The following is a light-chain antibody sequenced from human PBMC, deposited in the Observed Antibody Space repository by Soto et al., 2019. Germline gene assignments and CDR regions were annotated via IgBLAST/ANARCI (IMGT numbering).Light chain of an antibody. CDR1: QSVDSSF. CDR2: ATS. Sequence: EIVLTQSPGTLSLSPGERATLSCRASQSVDSSFLAWYQQKPGQSPRLLLYATSSRGAGIPDRFSASGSGTDFNLTISRLEPEASAQYYCHPYGRLPRKFGQGTQVEVK. CDR3: HPYGRLPRK. J-gene: IGKJ1*01. V-gene: IGKV3-20*01.